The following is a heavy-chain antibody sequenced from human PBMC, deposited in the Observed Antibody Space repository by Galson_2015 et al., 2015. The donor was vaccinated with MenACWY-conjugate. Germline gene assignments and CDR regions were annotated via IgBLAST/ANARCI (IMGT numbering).Heavy chain of an antibody. Sequence: SVKVSCKASGGTFSSYAISWVRQAPGQGLEWMGGIITIFGTANYAQKFQGRVTITADDSTSTAYIELSSLRSEDTAVYYCARVTMIVDRLSGYYYYGTDVWGQWTPVTVSS. CDR2: IITIFGTA. CDR3: ARVTMIVDRLSGYYYYGTDV. CDR1: GGTFSSYA. V-gene: IGHV1-69*13. D-gene: IGHD3-22*01. J-gene: IGHJ6*02.